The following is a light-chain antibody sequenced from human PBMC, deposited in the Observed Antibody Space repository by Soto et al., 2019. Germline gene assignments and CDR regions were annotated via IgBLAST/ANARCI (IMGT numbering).Light chain of an antibody. V-gene: IGLV1-44*01. Sequence: QSVLTQPPSASGTPGRGVTISCSGSDSNIGRNIVNWYQQLPGTAPKLVIYSNNQRPSGVPDRFSGSRSGTSASLAISDLQSEDEADYYCAAWDDNLIAVLFGGGTKLTVL. CDR1: DSNIGRNI. CDR2: SNN. CDR3: AAWDDNLIAVL. J-gene: IGLJ2*01.